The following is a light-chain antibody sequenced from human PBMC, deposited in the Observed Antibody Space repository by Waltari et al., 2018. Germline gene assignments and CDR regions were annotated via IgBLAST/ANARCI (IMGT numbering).Light chain of an antibody. CDR1: QSLLHSDGKTY. Sequence: DIVMTQTPLSLSVTPGQPASISCKSSQSLLHSDGKTYLYWYLQKPGQSPQLLIYEVSHRFAGVTDRFSGSGSGTDFTLKISRVEAEDVGVYYCMQSIQLPPRYTFGQGTKLEIK. J-gene: IGKJ2*01. CDR2: EVS. V-gene: IGKV2D-29*02. CDR3: MQSIQLPPRYT.